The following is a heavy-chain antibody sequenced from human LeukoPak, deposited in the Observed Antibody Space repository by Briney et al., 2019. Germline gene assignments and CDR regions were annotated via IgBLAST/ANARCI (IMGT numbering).Heavy chain of an antibody. V-gene: IGHV3-7*01. J-gene: IGHJ6*03. CDR1: GFTFDDYA. D-gene: IGHD6-19*01. Sequence: PGGSLRLSCAASGFTFDDYAMHWVRQAPGKGLEWVANIKQDGSEKYYVDSVKGRFTISRDNAKNSLYLQMNSLRAEDTAVYYCSRPGAGSSGWPRGVDYYFYYMDVWGKGTTVTVSS. CDR3: SRPGAGSSGWPRGVDYYFYYMDV. CDR2: IKQDGSEK.